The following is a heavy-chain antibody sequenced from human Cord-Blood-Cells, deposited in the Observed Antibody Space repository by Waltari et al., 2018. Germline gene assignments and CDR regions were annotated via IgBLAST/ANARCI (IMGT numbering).Heavy chain of an antibody. V-gene: IGHV4-38-2*02. CDR2: IYHSGST. D-gene: IGHD6-6*01. Sequence: QVQLQESGPGLAKPSETLSLTCAVSGYSISSGYYWGWIRQPPGKGLEWIGSIYHSGSTYYNPALKSRVTISVDTSKNQFSLKLSSVTAADTAVYYCARDSSSSGDYWGQGTLVTVSS. CDR1: GYSISSGYY. J-gene: IGHJ4*02. CDR3: ARDSSSSGDY.